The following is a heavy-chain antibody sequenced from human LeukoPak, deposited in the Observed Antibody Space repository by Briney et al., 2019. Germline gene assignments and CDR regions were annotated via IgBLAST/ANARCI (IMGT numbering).Heavy chain of an antibody. CDR3: ARVIRSGWCFDY. D-gene: IGHD6-19*01. CDR1: GGSFSGYY. Sequence: SETLSLTCAVYGGSFSGYYWSWIRQPPGKGLEWIGEINHSGSTYYSPSLKSRARISGDMSKNQFSLKLNSVTTADTAVYYCARVIRSGWCFDYWGQGTLVTVSS. V-gene: IGHV4-34*09. J-gene: IGHJ4*02. CDR2: INHSGST.